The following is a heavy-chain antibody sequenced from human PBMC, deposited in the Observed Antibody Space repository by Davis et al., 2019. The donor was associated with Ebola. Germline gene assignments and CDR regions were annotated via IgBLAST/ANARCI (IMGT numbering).Heavy chain of an antibody. V-gene: IGHV3-30*02. CDR2: IRYDGSNT. Sequence: PGGSLRLSCAASGFTFSSYGMHWVRQAPGKGLEWVAFIRYDGSNTYYADSVKGRFTISRDNSKNTLYLQVNSLRAEDTAVYYCAKDFGGNTNYYFDLWGRGTLVTVSS. D-gene: IGHD4-23*01. CDR1: GFTFSSYG. CDR3: AKDFGGNTNYYFDL. J-gene: IGHJ2*01.